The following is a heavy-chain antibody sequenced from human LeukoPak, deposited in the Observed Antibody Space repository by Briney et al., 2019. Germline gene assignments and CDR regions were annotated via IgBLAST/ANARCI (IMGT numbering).Heavy chain of an antibody. CDR2: IIPIFGTA. CDR1: GGTFSSYA. D-gene: IGHD3-22*01. Sequence: SVNVSCKASGGTFSSYAISWVRQDPGQGLEWTGGIIPIFGTANYAQKFQGRVTITADESTGTAYMELSSLRSEDTAVYYCASRSPSIVVVITFDAFDIWGQGTMVAVSS. J-gene: IGHJ3*02. CDR3: ASRSPSIVVVITFDAFDI. V-gene: IGHV1-69*01.